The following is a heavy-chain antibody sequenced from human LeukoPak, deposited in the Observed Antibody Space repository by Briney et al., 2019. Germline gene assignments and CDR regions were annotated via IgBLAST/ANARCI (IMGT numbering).Heavy chain of an antibody. CDR2: ISSSSSYT. J-gene: IGHJ4*02. Sequence: GGSLRLSCAASGFTFSDYYMSWIRQAPGKGLEWVSYISSSSSYTNYADSVKGRFTISRDNAKNSLYQQMNSLRAEDTAVYYCARYYGSGSSAYFDYWGQGTLVTVSS. V-gene: IGHV3-11*03. CDR3: ARYYGSGSSAYFDY. D-gene: IGHD3-10*01. CDR1: GFTFSDYY.